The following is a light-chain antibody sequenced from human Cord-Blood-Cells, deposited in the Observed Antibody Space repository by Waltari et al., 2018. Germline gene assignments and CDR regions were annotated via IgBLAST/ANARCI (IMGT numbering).Light chain of an antibody. Sequence: QSALTQPRSVSGSPGQSVTISCTGTSSDVGGYNYVSWYQQHPGKAPKLMIYDVSKRPSGVPDLFSGSKSGNTASRTISGLQAEDEADYYCCSYAGSYTVVFGGGTKLTVL. CDR2: DVS. V-gene: IGLV2-11*01. CDR3: CSYAGSYTVV. J-gene: IGLJ2*01. CDR1: SSDVGGYNY.